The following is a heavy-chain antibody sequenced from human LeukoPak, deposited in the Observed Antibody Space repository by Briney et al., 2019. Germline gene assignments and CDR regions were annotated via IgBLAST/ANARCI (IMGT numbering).Heavy chain of an antibody. Sequence: SETLSLTCTVSGGSLTSYDWSWIRQPPGKGLQWIGYIYYSGSVNYNPSLKSRVTISVDTSKNQFSLNLSSVTAADTAVYYCARLGSYFDYWGQGTQVTVSS. V-gene: IGHV4-59*08. J-gene: IGHJ4*02. CDR1: GGSLTSYD. CDR3: ARLGSYFDY. CDR2: IYYSGSV.